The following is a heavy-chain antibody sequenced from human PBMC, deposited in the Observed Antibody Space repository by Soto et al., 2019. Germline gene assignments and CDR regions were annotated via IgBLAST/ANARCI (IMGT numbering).Heavy chain of an antibody. J-gene: IGHJ6*04. V-gene: IGHV3-30-3*01. CDR1: GFTFSSYA. CDR3: ARAGCDGGSCYTLVGLRYGMDV. CDR2: ISYDGSNK. D-gene: IGHD2-15*01. Sequence: QVQLVESGGGVVQPGRSLRLSCAASGFTFSSYAMHWVRQAPGKGLEWVAVISYDGSNKYYADSVKGRFTISRDNSKNTLYLQLNSLRAEYTAVYYCARAGCDGGSCYTLVGLRYGMDVWGRGTTVTVSS.